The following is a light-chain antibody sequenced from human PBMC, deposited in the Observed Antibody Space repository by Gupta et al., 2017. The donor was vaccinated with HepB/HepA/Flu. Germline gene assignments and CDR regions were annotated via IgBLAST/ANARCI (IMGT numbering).Light chain of an antibody. J-gene: IGKJ4*01. V-gene: IGKV3-11*01. CDR3: QQRSNWALT. CDR2: DAS. Sequence: EIVLTQSPATLSLSPGERATLSCRASQSVSSYLAWYQQKPGQAPRLLIYDASNRATGIPARFSGSGSGTDFTLTISSLEPEDFAVYYCQQRSNWALTFGAGTKVKIK. CDR1: QSVSSY.